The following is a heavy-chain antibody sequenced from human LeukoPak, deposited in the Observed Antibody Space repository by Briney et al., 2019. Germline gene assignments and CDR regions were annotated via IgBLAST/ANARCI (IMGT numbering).Heavy chain of an antibody. CDR2: INTDGSHS. D-gene: IGHD4-17*01. CDR1: GFSFNNYL. J-gene: IGHJ6*03. Sequence: GGSLRLSCAGSGFSFNNYLMHWVRQAPGKGLVWVSRINTDGSHSMYADSVKGRFSISRDNTKNTLYLQMNSLRAEDTAVYYCTRDFNGDPYYYLDVWGKGTTVTV. V-gene: IGHV3-74*03. CDR3: TRDFNGDPYYYLDV.